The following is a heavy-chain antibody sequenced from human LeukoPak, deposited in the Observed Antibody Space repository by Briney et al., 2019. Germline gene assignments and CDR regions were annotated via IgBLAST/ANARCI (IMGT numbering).Heavy chain of an antibody. V-gene: IGHV1-2*02. CDR2: IKSNNGGT. CDR3: ARGEWSRAFDI. CDR1: GYTFIAYH. D-gene: IGHD3-3*01. J-gene: IGHJ3*02. Sequence: AAVKDSCKASGYTFIAYHIHWVRQAPGQGLEWMGWIKSNNGGTKYTQSFQGRVTTTTETSSSTAYMDLSSLRSDDTAVYYFARGEWSRAFDIWGEGTMVTVSS.